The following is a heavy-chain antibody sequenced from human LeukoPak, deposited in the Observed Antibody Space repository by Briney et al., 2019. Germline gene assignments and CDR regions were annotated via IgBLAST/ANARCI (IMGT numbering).Heavy chain of an antibody. V-gene: IGHV3-11*01. Sequence: GGSLRLSCAASGFTLSDSYMSWIRQAPGKGLEWISYISSSGSTIYYADSVKGRFTISRDTSKNTLLLQMNSLRADDTALYFCARRLSLRFDAFAVWGPGTVVTVSS. CDR1: GFTLSDSY. D-gene: IGHD3-3*01. J-gene: IGHJ3*01. CDR2: ISSSGSTI. CDR3: ARRLSLRFDAFAV.